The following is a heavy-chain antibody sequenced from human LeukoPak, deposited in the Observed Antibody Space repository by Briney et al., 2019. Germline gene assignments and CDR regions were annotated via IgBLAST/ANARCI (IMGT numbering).Heavy chain of an antibody. D-gene: IGHD6-6*01. J-gene: IGHJ4*02. V-gene: IGHV4-38-2*01. Sequence: SETLSLTCAVSGYSISSGYYWGWVRQPPGKGLEWIGSTYHSGTTYYNPSLKSRVTISVDTSKSQFSLKLRSVTAADTAVYYCARRGVIAARLFDYWGQGTLVTVSS. CDR2: TYHSGTT. CDR3: ARRGVIAARLFDY. CDR1: GYSISSGYY.